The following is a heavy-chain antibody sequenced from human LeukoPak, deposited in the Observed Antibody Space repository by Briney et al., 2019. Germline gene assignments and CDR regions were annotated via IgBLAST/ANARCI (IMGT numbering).Heavy chain of an antibody. D-gene: IGHD3-9*01. CDR1: GFTFSNYA. Sequence: GGSLRLSCAASGFTFSNYAMSWVRQAPGKGLEWVSSISGSGGDTYYADSVKGRFTISRDNSKNTLYLQMNSLRAEDTAVYYCAKDRSLNYDILYYYGMDVWGQGTTVTVSS. CDR3: AKDRSLNYDILYYYGMDV. V-gene: IGHV3-23*01. CDR2: ISGSGGDT. J-gene: IGHJ6*02.